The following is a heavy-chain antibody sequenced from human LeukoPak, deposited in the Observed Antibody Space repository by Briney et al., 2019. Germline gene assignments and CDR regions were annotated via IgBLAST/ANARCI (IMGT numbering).Heavy chain of an antibody. Sequence: ASVKVSCKASGYTFTGYYIHWVRQAPGQGLEWMGWINPNSGGTNYAQKFQGRVTMTRDTSISTAYMELSRLRSEDTAVYYCARDRSGSYSDAFDIWGQGTMVTVSS. CDR1: GYTFTGYY. CDR2: INPNSGGT. V-gene: IGHV1-2*02. CDR3: ARDRSGSYSDAFDI. D-gene: IGHD1-26*01. J-gene: IGHJ3*02.